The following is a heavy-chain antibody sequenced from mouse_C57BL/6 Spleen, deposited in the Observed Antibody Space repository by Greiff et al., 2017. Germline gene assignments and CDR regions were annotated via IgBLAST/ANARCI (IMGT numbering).Heavy chain of an antibody. CDR1: GFSFTTYA. J-gene: IGHJ2*01. CDR2: IRSKSNNYAT. Sequence: EVKLVESGGGLVQPKGSLKLSCAASGFSFTTYAMNWVRQAPGKGLEWVARIRSKSNNYATYYADSVKDRFTISRDDSESMLYLQMNNLKTEDTAVYYCVRHRGGFDYWGQGTTLTVSS. CDR3: VRHRGGFDY. V-gene: IGHV10-1*01.